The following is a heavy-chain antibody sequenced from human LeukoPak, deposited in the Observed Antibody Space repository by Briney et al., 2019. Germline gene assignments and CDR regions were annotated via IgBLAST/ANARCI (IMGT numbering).Heavy chain of an antibody. Sequence: STVYYADSVKGRFTISRDNAKNSLYLQMNSLRAEDTAVYYCARDRGYCRGTTCYAYYFDSWGQGTLVTVSS. CDR3: ARDRGYCRGTTCYAYYFDS. J-gene: IGHJ4*02. V-gene: IGHV3-48*04. CDR2: STV. D-gene: IGHD2-2*01.